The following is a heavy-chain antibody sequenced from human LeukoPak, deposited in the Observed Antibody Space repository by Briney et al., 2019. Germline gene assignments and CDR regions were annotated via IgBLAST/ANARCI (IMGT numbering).Heavy chain of an antibody. CDR3: ARLTPLNNYGPGFDP. J-gene: IGHJ5*02. CDR2: INHSGST. CDR1: GGSFSGYY. V-gene: IGHV4-34*01. Sequence: SETLSLTCAVYGGSFSGYYWSWIRQPPGKGLEWIGEINHSGSTNYNPSLKSRVTISVDTSKNQFSLKLSSVTAADTAVYYCARLTPLNNYGPGFDPWGQGTLVTVSS. D-gene: IGHD5-18*01.